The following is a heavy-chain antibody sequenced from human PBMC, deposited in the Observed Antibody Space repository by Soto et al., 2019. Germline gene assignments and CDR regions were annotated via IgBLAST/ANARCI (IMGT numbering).Heavy chain of an antibody. D-gene: IGHD2-15*01. CDR3: AKDWRKLAPYYFDY. J-gene: IGHJ4*02. CDR1: GFSFSSYA. Sequence: GGSLRLSCAASGFSFSSYAMSWVRQAPGKGLEWVSAISGSGGSTYYVDSVKGRFTISRDNSKNTLYLQMNSLRAEDTALYYCAKDWRKLAPYYFDYWGQGTLVTVSS. CDR2: ISGSGGST. V-gene: IGHV3-23*01.